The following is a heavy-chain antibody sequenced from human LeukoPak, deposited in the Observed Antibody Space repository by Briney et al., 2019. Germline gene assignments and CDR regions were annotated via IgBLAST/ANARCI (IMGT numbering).Heavy chain of an antibody. Sequence: PGGSLRLSCAASGFTFSSYAMSWVRQAPGKGLEWVSAISGSGGSTYDADSVKGRLTISRDNSKNTLYLQMNSLRAEDTAVYYCAKDRHAPGRYCSSTSCLPFDPWGQGTLVTVSS. CDR1: GFTFSSYA. D-gene: IGHD2-2*01. CDR2: ISGSGGST. J-gene: IGHJ5*02. V-gene: IGHV3-23*01. CDR3: AKDRHAPGRYCSSTSCLPFDP.